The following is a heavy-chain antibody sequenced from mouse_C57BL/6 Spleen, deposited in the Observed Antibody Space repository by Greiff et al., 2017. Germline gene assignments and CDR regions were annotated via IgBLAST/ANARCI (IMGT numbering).Heavy chain of an antibody. CDR3: ARVGYDGYYDY. Sequence: VKLVESGAELVKPGASVKISCKASGYAFSSYWMNWVKQRPGKGLEWIGQIYPGDGDTNYNGKFKGKATLTADKSSSTAYMQLSSLTSEDSAVYFCARVGYDGYYDYWGQGTTLTVSS. CDR2: IYPGDGDT. J-gene: IGHJ2*01. V-gene: IGHV1-80*01. D-gene: IGHD2-3*01. CDR1: GYAFSSYW.